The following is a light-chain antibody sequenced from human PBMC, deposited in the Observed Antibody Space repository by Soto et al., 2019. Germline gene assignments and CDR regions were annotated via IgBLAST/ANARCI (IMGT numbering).Light chain of an antibody. CDR3: DQYNDSHFC. J-gene: IGKJ5*01. CDR2: GGS. Sequence: EMEWTQCPRTLPLSPGGRATXSCRASQSFSSIYLAWYQQKPGQGPRLIIYGGSTRGTGVPERFSGSGSGTDFTLTIRGLQAQDYGVYFCDQYNDSHFCFGHGTR. V-gene: IGKV3-20*01. CDR1: QSFSSIY.